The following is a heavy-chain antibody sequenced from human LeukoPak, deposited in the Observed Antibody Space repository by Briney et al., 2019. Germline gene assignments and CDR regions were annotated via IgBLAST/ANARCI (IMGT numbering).Heavy chain of an antibody. CDR3: ASSAFDWSESNTGYFDY. V-gene: IGHV4-31*03. J-gene: IGHJ4*02. Sequence: SETLSLTCTVSGGSISSGGYYWSWIRQHPGKGLEWIGYIYYSGSTYYNPSLKSRVTISVDTSKNQFSLKLSSVTAADTAVYYCASSAFDWSESNTGYFDYWGREPWSPSPQ. CDR1: GGSISSGGYY. CDR2: IYYSGST. D-gene: IGHD3-9*01.